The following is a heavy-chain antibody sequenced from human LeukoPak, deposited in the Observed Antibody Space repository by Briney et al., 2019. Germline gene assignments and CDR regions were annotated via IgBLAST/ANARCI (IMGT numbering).Heavy chain of an antibody. D-gene: IGHD3-16*01. Sequence: GGSLRLSCAASGXIFSSYEVNWVRQAPGKGLEWISYISISGTTIYYAESVKGRFTISRDNTKNSLYLQMNTLRAEDTAVYYCVRGGGAAYKYNAFDIWGQGTMVTGSS. V-gene: IGHV3-48*03. CDR2: ISISGTTI. J-gene: IGHJ3*02. CDR1: GXIFSSYE. CDR3: VRGGGAAYKYNAFDI.